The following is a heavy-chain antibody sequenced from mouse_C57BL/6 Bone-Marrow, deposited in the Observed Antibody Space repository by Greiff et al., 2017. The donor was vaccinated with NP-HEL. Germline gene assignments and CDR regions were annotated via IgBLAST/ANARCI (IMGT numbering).Heavy chain of an antibody. J-gene: IGHJ1*03. D-gene: IGHD1-1*01. CDR3: ARWIYYYGSSYGYFDV. CDR2: ISYSGST. V-gene: IGHV3-8*01. Sequence: EVKLMESGPGLAKPSQTLSLTCSVTGYSITSDYWNWIRKFPGNKLEYMGYISYSGSTYYNLSLKSRISITRDTSKNQYYLQLNSVTTEDTATYYCARWIYYYGSSYGYFDVWGTGTTVTVSS. CDR1: GYSITSDY.